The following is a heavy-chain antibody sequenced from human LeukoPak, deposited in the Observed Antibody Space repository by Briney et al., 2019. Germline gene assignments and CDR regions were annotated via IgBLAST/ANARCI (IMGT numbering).Heavy chain of an antibody. Sequence: GGPLRLSCAASGFSVSSSFMTWVRQSPVKGLELVAVLYAGGTTNYVESVKGRFSISRDNSKNAVYLQMNSLRDDDTGVYYCAREWANQRQRRDNWGQGTPVTVSS. J-gene: IGHJ4*02. CDR1: GFSVSSSF. V-gene: IGHV3-53*01. CDR2: LYAGGTT. CDR3: AREWANQRQRRDN. D-gene: IGHD1-14*01.